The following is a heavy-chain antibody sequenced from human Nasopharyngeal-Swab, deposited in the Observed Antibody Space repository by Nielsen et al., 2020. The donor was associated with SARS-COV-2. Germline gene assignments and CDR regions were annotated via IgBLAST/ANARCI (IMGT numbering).Heavy chain of an antibody. Sequence: GESLKISCAASGFTFSSYAMSWVRQAPGKGLEWVSAISGSGGSTYYADSVKGRFTISRDNSKNTLYLQMNSLRAEDTAVYYCAKDDDSYDSSGDYNYYYYYMDVWGKGTTVTVSS. J-gene: IGHJ6*03. CDR3: AKDDDSYDSSGDYNYYYYYMDV. CDR1: GFTFSSYA. D-gene: IGHD3-22*01. V-gene: IGHV3-23*01. CDR2: ISGSGGST.